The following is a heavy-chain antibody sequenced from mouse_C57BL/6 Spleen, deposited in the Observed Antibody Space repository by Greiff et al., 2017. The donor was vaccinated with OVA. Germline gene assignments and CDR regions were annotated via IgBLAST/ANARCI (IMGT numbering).Heavy chain of an antibody. CDR1: GYTFTSYW. J-gene: IGHJ1*03. CDR3: ARDTTVVARYFDV. Sequence: VQLQQPGAELVRPGSSVKLSCKASGYTFTSYWMHWVKQRPIQGLEWIGNIDPSDSETHYNQKFKDKATLTVDKSSSTAYMQLSSLTSEDSAVYYCARDTTVVARYFDVWGTGTTVTVSS. V-gene: IGHV1-52*01. D-gene: IGHD1-1*01. CDR2: IDPSDSET.